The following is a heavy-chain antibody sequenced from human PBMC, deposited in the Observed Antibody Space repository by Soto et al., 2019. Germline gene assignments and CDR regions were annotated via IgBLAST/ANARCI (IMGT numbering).Heavy chain of an antibody. CDR2: IYYNGNT. V-gene: IGHV4-59*08. CDR1: GGSMSSFY. J-gene: IGHJ4*02. CDR3: ARHRLMGSWSSFDY. D-gene: IGHD6-13*01. Sequence: SETLSLTCTVSGGSMSSFYWSWIRQPPGKGLEWIGYIYYNGNTNYSPSLKSRVTISVDTSKSQFSLKLTSVTAADTVVYYCARHRLMGSWSSFDYWGQGTLVTVSS.